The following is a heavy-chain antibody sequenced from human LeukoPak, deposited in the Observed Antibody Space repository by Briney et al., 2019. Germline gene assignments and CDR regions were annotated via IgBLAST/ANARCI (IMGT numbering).Heavy chain of an antibody. CDR2: INPNSGGT. CDR3: ARGAGGYDGYFDY. J-gene: IGHJ4*02. CDR1: GYTFTGYY. D-gene: IGHD5-12*01. Sequence: ASVKVSCKASGYTFTGYYMHWVRQAPGQGLEWMGWINPNSGGTNYAQKFQGWVTMTRDTSISTAYMELSRLRSDDTAVYYCARGAGGYDGYFDYWGQGTLVTVSS. V-gene: IGHV1-2*04.